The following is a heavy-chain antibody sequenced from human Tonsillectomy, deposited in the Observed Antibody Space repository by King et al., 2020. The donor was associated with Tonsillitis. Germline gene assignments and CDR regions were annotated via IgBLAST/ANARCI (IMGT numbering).Heavy chain of an antibody. D-gene: IGHD6-6*01. J-gene: IGHJ5*02. CDR3: ARHGVQIHPYPLVPRNNCFDP. CDR2: IYHSGST. V-gene: IGHV4-38-2*01. CDR1: GYSITSGYY. Sequence: QLQESGPGLVKPSETLSLSCGVSGYSITSGYYWVWIRQPPGKGLEWIGTIYHSGSTYYNPSLKSRVTISVDTSKNQFSLKLSPVTAADTAVYYCARHGVQIHPYPLVPRNNCFDPWGQGTLVTVSS.